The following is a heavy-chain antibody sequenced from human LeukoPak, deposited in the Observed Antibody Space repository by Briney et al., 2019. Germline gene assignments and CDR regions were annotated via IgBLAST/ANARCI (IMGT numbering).Heavy chain of an antibody. J-gene: IGHJ4*02. V-gene: IGHV4-59*01. D-gene: IGHD2-21*01. CDR2: IYYSGDT. Sequence: SETLSLTCTVSDGAIAGYSWSWIRQPPGKGLEWIGYIYYSGDTNYNPSLQSRVTVSVDTSKNQFSLKLTSVTAADTAVYYCARDSGDHGDYWGQGTLVTVSS. CDR3: ARDSGDHGDY. CDR1: DGAIAGYS.